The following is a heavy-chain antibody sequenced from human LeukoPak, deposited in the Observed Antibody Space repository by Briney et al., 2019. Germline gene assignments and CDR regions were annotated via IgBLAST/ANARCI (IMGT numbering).Heavy chain of an antibody. Sequence: SETLSLTCTVSGGSISSYYWSWIRQPPGKGLEWIGYIYYSGSTNYNPSLKSRLTISVDTSKNQFSLKLSSVTAADTAVYYCARQGFYGMDVWGQGTTVTVSS. CDR3: ARQGFYGMDV. CDR1: GGSISSYY. CDR2: IYYSGST. J-gene: IGHJ6*02. V-gene: IGHV4-59*01.